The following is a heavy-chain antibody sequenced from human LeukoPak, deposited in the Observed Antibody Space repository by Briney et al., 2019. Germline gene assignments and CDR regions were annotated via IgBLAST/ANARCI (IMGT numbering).Heavy chain of an antibody. CDR3: ARIGYCSSTSCFPFDY. J-gene: IGHJ4*02. CDR1: GYSFTSYW. CDR2: IYPCDSDT. D-gene: IGHD2-2*01. V-gene: IGHV5-51*01. Sequence: GESLKISCKGSGYSFTSYWIGWVRQMPGKGLEWMGIIYPCDSDTRYSPSFQGQVTISADKSISTAYLQWSGLKASDTAMYYCARIGYCSSTSCFPFDYWGQGTLVTVSS.